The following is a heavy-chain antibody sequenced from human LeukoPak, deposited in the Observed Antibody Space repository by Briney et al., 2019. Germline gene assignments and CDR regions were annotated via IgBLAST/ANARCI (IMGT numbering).Heavy chain of an antibody. V-gene: IGHV4-34*01. CDR2: INHSGST. D-gene: IGHD3-10*01. Sequence: PSETLSLTCAVYGGSFSGYYWSWIRQPPGKGLEWIGEINHSGSTNYNPSLKSRATISVDTSKNLFSLKLSSVTAADTAVYYCARGHPPYGSWGQGTLVTVSS. CDR3: ARGHPPYGS. CDR1: GGSFSGYY. J-gene: IGHJ5*02.